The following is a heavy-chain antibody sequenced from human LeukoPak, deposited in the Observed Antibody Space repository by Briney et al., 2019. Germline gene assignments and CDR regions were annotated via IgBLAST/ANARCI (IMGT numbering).Heavy chain of an antibody. V-gene: IGHV1-18*01. Sequence: ASVKVSCKASGFSYGISWVRQAPGQGLEWMGWISAYHGNTNYAQKLQGRVTMTTDTSTSTAYVELRSLRSDDTAVYYCARDGSGTWNDYWGQGTLVTVSS. CDR3: ARDGSGTWNDY. J-gene: IGHJ4*02. D-gene: IGHD3-10*01. CDR1: GFSYG. CDR2: ISAYHGNT.